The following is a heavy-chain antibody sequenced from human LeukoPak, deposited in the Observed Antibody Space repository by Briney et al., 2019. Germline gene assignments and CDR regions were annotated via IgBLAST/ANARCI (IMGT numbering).Heavy chain of an antibody. CDR3: ARGRGGWTEDAFDI. CDR1: GYTFTGYY. Sequence: GASVEVSCKASGYTFTGYYMHWVRQAPGQGLEWMGWINPNSGGTNYAQKFQGRVTMTRDTSISTAYMELSRLRSDDTAVYYCARGRGGWTEDAFDIWGQGTMVTVSS. J-gene: IGHJ3*02. CDR2: INPNSGGT. D-gene: IGHD6-19*01. V-gene: IGHV1-2*02.